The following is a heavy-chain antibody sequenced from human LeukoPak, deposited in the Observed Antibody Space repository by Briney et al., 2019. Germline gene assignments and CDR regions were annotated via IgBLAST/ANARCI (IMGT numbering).Heavy chain of an antibody. CDR2: IHETGGTT. V-gene: IGHV3-23*01. CDR1: GFTFRNYA. CDR3: AKDGGRRYLDY. J-gene: IGHJ4*02. D-gene: IGHD1-14*01. Sequence: PGGSLRLSCAASGFTFRNYAMSWVRQAPGKGLEWVSGIHETGGTTYYADSVKGRSTISRDNSGNTLSLYMNSLRAEDTAVYYCAKDGGRRYLDYWGQGTPVTVSS.